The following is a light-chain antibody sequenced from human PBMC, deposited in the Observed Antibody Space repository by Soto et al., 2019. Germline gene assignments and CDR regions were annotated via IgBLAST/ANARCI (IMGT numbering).Light chain of an antibody. V-gene: IGLV2-8*01. CDR1: SDDIGAYNY. CDR3: LSYVGRETGV. CDR2: EVF. Sequence: QSLLTEPPSASGSPGQSFTISCAGTSDDIGAYNYVSWYQHHPGKVPKLLIYEVFRRPSGVPDRFSASKSGNTASLTVSGLQPEDEADYYCLSYVGRETGVFGSGTKVTGL. J-gene: IGLJ1*01.